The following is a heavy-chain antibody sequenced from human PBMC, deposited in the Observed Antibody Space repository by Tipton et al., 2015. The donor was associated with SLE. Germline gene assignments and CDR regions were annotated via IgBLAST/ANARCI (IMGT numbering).Heavy chain of an antibody. CDR3: ARLVREPAH. Sequence: GSLRLSCAASGFIFSSYWMTWVRQAPGKGLEWVANIKQDGSEIYYVDSVKGRFTISRDNAKNSVYLQMNSLRAEDTAVYYCARLVREPAHWGQGTLVTVSS. D-gene: IGHD1-26*01. CDR1: GFIFSSYW. CDR2: IKQDGSEI. V-gene: IGHV3-7*01. J-gene: IGHJ4*02.